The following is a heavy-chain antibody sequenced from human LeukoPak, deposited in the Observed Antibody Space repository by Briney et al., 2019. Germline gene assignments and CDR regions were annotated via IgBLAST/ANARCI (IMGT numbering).Heavy chain of an antibody. J-gene: IGHJ4*02. CDR3: AKDVPTGSYPNPFDY. CDR2: ISSSSSYI. V-gene: IGHV3-21*04. CDR1: GFTFSSYS. Sequence: PGGSLRLSCAASGFTFSSYSMNWVRQAPGKGLEWVSSISSSSSYIYYADSVKGRFTISRDNSKNTLYLQMNSLRAEDTAVYYCAKDVPTGSYPNPFDYWGQGTLVTVSS. D-gene: IGHD1-26*01.